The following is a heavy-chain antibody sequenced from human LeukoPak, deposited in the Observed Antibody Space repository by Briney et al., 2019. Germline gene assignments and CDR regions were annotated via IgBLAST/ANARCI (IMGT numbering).Heavy chain of an antibody. CDR2: IYYSRNT. J-gene: IGHJ4*02. V-gene: IGHV4-39*01. CDR1: GGSISSSSFY. CDR3: AKHAGAFYYFGY. Sequence: SETLSLTCTVSGGSISSSSFYWGWLRQPPGKGLEWIGSIYYSRNTYYNPSLKSRVTISVDTSKNQFSLKLSSVTVADTAVYYCAKHAGAFYYFGYWGQGTLVAVSS. D-gene: IGHD1-26*01.